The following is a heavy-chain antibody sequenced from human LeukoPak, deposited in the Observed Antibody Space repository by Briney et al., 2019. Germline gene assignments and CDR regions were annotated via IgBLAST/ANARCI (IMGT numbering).Heavy chain of an antibody. V-gene: IGHV1-8*01. CDR3: ARERGSSSWFYYYYGMDV. Sequence: ASVKVSCKASGYTFTSYDINWVRQATGQGLEWMGWMNPNSGNTGYAQKFQGRVTMTRNTSICTAYMELSSLRSEDTAVYYCARERGSSSWFYYYYGMDVWGQGTTVTVSS. CDR1: GYTFTSYD. CDR2: MNPNSGNT. J-gene: IGHJ6*02. D-gene: IGHD6-13*01.